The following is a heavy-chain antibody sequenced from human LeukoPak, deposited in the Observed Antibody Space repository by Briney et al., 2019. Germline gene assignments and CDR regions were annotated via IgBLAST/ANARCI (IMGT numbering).Heavy chain of an antibody. J-gene: IGHJ4*02. CDR1: GYSFTSYW. D-gene: IGHD3-16*01. CDR2: IYPGDSDT. Sequence: GESLKISCKGSGYSFTSYWIGWVRQMPGKGLEWMGIIYPGDSDTRYGPSFQGQVTISADKSISTAYLQWSSLKASDTAMYYCARRMITFGGAPDYWGQGTLVTVSS. V-gene: IGHV5-51*01. CDR3: ARRMITFGGAPDY.